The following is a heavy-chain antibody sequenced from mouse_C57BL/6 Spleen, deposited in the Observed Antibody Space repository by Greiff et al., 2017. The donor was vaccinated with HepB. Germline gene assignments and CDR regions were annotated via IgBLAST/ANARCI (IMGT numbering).Heavy chain of an antibody. Sequence: ESGPGLVKPSQSLSLTCSVTGYSITSGYYWNWIRQFPGNQLEWMGYISYDGSNNYNPSLKNRISITRDTSKNQFFLKLNSVTTEDTATYYCARVLTTVVAKYFDVWGTGTTVTVSS. CDR2: ISYDGSN. D-gene: IGHD1-1*01. V-gene: IGHV3-6*01. J-gene: IGHJ1*03. CDR3: ARVLTTVVAKYFDV. CDR1: GYSITSGYY.